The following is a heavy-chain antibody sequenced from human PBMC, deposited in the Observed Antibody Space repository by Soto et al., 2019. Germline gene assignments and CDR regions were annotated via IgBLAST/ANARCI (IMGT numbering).Heavy chain of an antibody. CDR2: IYYSGST. V-gene: IGHV4-59*08. D-gene: IGHD2-15*01. J-gene: IGHJ4*02. CDR1: GGSISRDY. Sequence: PSQTRCLSCTVSGGSISRDYWSGIRQPPGKGLEWIGYIYYSGSTNYNPSLKSRVTISVDTSKNQFSLKLSSVTAADTAVYYCAGRPPDGDNTVDAYRAQGTLVTVSS. CDR3: AGRPPDGDNTVDAY.